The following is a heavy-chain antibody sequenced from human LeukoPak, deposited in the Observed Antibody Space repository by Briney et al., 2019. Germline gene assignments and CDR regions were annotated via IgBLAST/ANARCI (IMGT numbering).Heavy chain of an antibody. CDR3: ARETGGVRRYIDY. CDR1: GGNLGDYA. CDR2: IIPIFDST. Sequence: GASVKVSCKAPGGNLGDYAISGVRQAPGQGLEWMGRIIPIFDSTNSAQKFQARLTIAADKSTNTVYLELSSLRSEDTAVYYCARETGGVRRYIDYWDQGTLVIVSS. J-gene: IGHJ4*02. V-gene: IGHV1-69*06. D-gene: IGHD1-26*01.